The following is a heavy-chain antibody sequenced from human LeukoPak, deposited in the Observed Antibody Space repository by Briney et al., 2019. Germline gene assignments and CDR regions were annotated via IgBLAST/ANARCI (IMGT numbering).Heavy chain of an antibody. CDR2: IYHSRST. V-gene: IGHV4-38-2*01. Sequence: SETLSLTCAVSGYSISSGYYWGWIRQPPGKGLEWIGSIYHSRSTYYNPSLKSRVTISVDTSKNQFSLKLSSVTAADTAVYYCASLLWFGELLNDYWGQGTLVTVSS. J-gene: IGHJ4*02. CDR1: GYSISSGYY. CDR3: ASLLWFGELLNDY. D-gene: IGHD3-10*01.